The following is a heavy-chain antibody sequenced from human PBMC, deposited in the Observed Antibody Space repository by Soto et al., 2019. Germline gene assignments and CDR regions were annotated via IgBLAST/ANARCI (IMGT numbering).Heavy chain of an antibody. V-gene: IGHV4-59*11. D-gene: IGHD5-18*01. CDR2: IYSSGST. CDR3: ARDHPHSYGVYYFDY. Sequence: SETQSLTCTVSGGTIRRHDWSWIRQPPGKGLEWIGYIYSSGSTHYNPSLQNRVTISIDTSKNQVSLKVNSVTAADTAVYYCARDHPHSYGVYYFDYWGQGTPVTVSS. J-gene: IGHJ4*02. CDR1: GGTIRRHD.